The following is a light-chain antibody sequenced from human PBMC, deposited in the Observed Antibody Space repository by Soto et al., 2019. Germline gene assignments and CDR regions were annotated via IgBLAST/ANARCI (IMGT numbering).Light chain of an antibody. CDR2: AAS. V-gene: IGKV1-9*01. CDR3: QQVNSFPFT. Sequence: IQLTQSPSPLSASVGDRVTITCRVSQGITSYLAWYQQKPGKAPKLLIYAASTLHSGVPSRFSGSGSGTDFTLTISSLQPEDFATYYCQQVNSFPFTFGPGTKVEI. CDR1: QGITSY. J-gene: IGKJ3*01.